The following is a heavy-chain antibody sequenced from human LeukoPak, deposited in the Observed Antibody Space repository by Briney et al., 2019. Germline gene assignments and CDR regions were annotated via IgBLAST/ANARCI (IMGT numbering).Heavy chain of an antibody. CDR1: GGSFSTYP. Sequence: GSSVKVSCKASGGSFSTYPITWVRQAPGHGLEWMGRFVPGVGVSTYAQRFKGRVTFTADASTTTSFMEVASLKSDDTAVYYCARGQSSANDRNGRTGLDSWGQGTLVTVSS. V-gene: IGHV1-69*02. CDR2: FVPGVGVS. D-gene: IGHD2-2*01. J-gene: IGHJ4*02. CDR3: ARGQSSANDRNGRTGLDS.